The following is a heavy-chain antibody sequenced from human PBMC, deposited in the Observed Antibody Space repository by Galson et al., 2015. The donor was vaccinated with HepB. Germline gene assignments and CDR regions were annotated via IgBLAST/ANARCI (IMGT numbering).Heavy chain of an antibody. V-gene: IGHV3-15*01. CDR1: GFIFSKAW. Sequence: SLRLSCAASGFIFSKAWMSWVRQARGKGLDAIGLIKSKTDGGTTDYDAPVKGRSTISRDDSKNTMYLEMNNLKPEETGVYCCATTPAYWLQGTLVIVSS. J-gene: IGHJ4*02. CDR3: ATTPAY. CDR2: IKSKTDGGTT.